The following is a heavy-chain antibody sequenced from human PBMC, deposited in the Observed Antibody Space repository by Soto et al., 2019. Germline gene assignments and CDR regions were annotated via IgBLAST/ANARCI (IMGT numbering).Heavy chain of an antibody. V-gene: IGHV3-30*04. D-gene: IGHD2-15*01. Sequence: GGSLRLSCAVSGFTFSSYSMHWVRQDPDMGLEWVAFISFAGNNKYYADSVKGRFTISRDDSNNMLYLEMNSLRPDDTAVYYCARDRQKALVVVAATGGFDYWGQGTPVTVSS. J-gene: IGHJ4*02. CDR1: GFTFSSYS. CDR3: ARDRQKALVVVAATGGFDY. CDR2: ISFAGNNK.